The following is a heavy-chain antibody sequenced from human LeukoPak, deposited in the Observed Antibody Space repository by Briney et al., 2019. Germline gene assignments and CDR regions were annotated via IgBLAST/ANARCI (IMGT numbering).Heavy chain of an antibody. CDR2: ISHSGST. CDR1: GGSFSGYY. Sequence: SETLSLTCAVYGGSFSGYYWNWIRQPPGKGLEWIGEISHSGSTNYNPSLKSRVTISIDTSKNQFSLKLSSVTAADTAVYYCARDWSYYGMDVWGKGPRSPSPQ. D-gene: IGHD3/OR15-3a*01. J-gene: IGHJ6*01. CDR3: ARDWSYYGMDV. V-gene: IGHV4-34*01.